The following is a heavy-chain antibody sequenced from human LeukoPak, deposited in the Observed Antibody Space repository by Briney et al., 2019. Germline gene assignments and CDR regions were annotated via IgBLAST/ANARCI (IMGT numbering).Heavy chain of an antibody. V-gene: IGHV4-59*12. CDR2: IYYSGST. Sequence: SETLSLTCTVSGGSISSYYWSWIRQPPGKGLEWIGYIYYSGSTNYNPSLKSRVTISVDTSKNQFSLKLSSVTAADTAVYYCAREGTVKYYYDSSGSEDAFDIWGQGTMVTVSS. CDR3: AREGTVKYYYDSSGSEDAFDI. CDR1: GGSISSYY. D-gene: IGHD3-22*01. J-gene: IGHJ3*02.